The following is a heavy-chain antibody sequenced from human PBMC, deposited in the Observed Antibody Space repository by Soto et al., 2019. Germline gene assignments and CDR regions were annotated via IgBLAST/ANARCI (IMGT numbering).Heavy chain of an antibody. J-gene: IGHJ4*02. D-gene: IGHD3-3*01. CDR2: IYWDDDK. CDR1: GFSLTTSGVG. CDR3: AHRVLRTVFGLVTTTAIYFDF. Sequence: QITLNESGPTLVKPTQPLTLTCTFSGFSLTTSGVGVGWIRQSPGKAPEGLALIYWDDDKRYSPSLKSRLTITKDTSKNHVVPTMANLDPVDTATYYCAHRVLRTVFGLVTTTAIYFDFWGQGTPVAVSS. V-gene: IGHV2-5*02.